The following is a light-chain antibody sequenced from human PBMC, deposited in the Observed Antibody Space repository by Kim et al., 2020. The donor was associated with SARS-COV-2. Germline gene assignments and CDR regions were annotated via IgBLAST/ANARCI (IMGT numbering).Light chain of an antibody. CDR3: QQRTSWPTVT. CDR1: QGISSY. V-gene: IGKV3-11*01. CDR2: DAS. Sequence: EIVLTQSPATLSLSPGERATLSCRASQGISSYLAWYQQKPGQAPRLLIYDASNRATGIPARFSGSGSGTDFTLTISSLEPEHFAVYYCQQRTSWPTVTFGGGTKVDIK. J-gene: IGKJ4*01.